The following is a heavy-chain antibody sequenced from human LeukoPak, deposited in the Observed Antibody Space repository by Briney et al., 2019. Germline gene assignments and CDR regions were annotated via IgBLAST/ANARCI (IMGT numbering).Heavy chain of an antibody. Sequence: ASVKVSCKASGYTFTSYGISWVRQAPGQGLEWMGWISAYNGNTNYAQKLQGRVTMTTDTSTSTAYMELRSLRSDDTAVYYCARVFPFGNHWELSNVAFDIWGQGTMVTVSS. CDR3: ARVFPFGNHWELSNVAFDI. V-gene: IGHV1-18*01. CDR2: ISAYNGNT. CDR1: GYTFTSYG. D-gene: IGHD1-26*01. J-gene: IGHJ3*02.